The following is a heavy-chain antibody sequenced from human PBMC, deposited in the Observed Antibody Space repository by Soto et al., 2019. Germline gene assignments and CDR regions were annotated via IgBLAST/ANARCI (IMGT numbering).Heavy chain of an antibody. Sequence: PGGSLRLSCAASRFTFSSYAMSWVRQAPGKGLEWVSAISGDGGTTYYADSVKGRFTMSRDNSKNTLYLQMTSLRAEDTAVYYCAKELIPVTAPHFDKWGQGTLVTVSS. V-gene: IGHV3-23*01. CDR1: RFTFSSYA. J-gene: IGHJ4*02. D-gene: IGHD6-19*01. CDR3: AKELIPVTAPHFDK. CDR2: ISGDGGTT.